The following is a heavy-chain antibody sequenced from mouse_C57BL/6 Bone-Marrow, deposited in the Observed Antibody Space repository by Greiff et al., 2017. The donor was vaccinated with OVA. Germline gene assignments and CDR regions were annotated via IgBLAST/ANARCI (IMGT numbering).Heavy chain of an antibody. D-gene: IGHD2-5*01. CDR1: GFSFTSYC. CDR3: ARQGSNYPYYYAMDY. CDR2: IWSDGST. J-gene: IGHJ4*01. V-gene: IGHV2-6-1*01. Sequence: VQLVESGPGLVAPSQSLSISCTVSGFSFTSYCVHWVRQPPGKGLEWLVVIWSDGSTTYNSALKSRLSISKDNSKSQVFLKMNSLQTDDTAMYYCARQGSNYPYYYAMDYWGQGTSVTVSS.